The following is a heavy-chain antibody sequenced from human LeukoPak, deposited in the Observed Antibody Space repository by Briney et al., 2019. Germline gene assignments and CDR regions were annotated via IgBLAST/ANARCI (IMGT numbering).Heavy chain of an antibody. V-gene: IGHV1-69*05. J-gene: IGHJ6*03. CDR1: GGTFSSYA. D-gene: IGHD2-15*01. CDR2: IISIFGTA. Sequence: SVKVSCKASGGTFSSYAISWVRQAPGQGLEWTGGIISIFGTANYAQKFQGRVTITTDESTSTAYMELSSLRSEDTAVYYCAIKYCSGGSCYNYYYYMDVWGKGTTVTVSS. CDR3: AIKYCSGGSCYNYYYYMDV.